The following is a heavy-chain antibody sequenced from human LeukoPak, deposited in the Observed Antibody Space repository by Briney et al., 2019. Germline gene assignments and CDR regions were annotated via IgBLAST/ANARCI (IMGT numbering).Heavy chain of an antibody. J-gene: IGHJ6*02. CDR2: ISSSGDT. CDR1: GFTFSSYA. D-gene: IGHD4-17*01. Sequence: GGSLRLSCAASGFTFSSYAMSWVRQAPGKGLEWVSAISSSGDTYYAGSVRGRFTISRDNAKNSLYLQMNSLRAEDTALYYCAKEVTTTVTDYYYGMDVWGQGTTVTISS. CDR3: AKEVTTTVTDYYYGMDV. V-gene: IGHV3-23*01.